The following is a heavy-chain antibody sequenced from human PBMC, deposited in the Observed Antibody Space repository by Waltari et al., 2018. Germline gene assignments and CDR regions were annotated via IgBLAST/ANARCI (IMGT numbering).Heavy chain of an antibody. CDR2: IYHSGST. D-gene: IGHD5-12*01. J-gene: IGHJ4*02. V-gene: IGHV4-38-2*01. CDR1: GYSISSGYY. CDR3: AILGKMATD. Sequence: QVQLQESGPGLVKPSETLSLTCAVSGYSISSGYYWGWIRQPPGKGLEWIGSIYHSGSTYYNPSLKSRVTISVDTSKNQFSLKLSSVTAADTAVYYCAILGKMATDWGQGTLVTVSS.